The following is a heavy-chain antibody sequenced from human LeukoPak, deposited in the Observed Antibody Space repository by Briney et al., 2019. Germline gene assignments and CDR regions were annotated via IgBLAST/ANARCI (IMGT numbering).Heavy chain of an antibody. CDR2: ISSSGCTI. J-gene: IGHJ4*02. Sequence: PGGSLRLSCAASGFTFSSCEMNWVRQAPGKGLEWVSYISSSGCTIYYADSVKGRFTISRDNAKNSLYLQMNSLRAEDTAIYYCARCGRGYDSSGYYSYWGQGTLVTVSS. CDR1: GFTFSSCE. V-gene: IGHV3-48*03. CDR3: ARCGRGYDSSGYYSY. D-gene: IGHD3-22*01.